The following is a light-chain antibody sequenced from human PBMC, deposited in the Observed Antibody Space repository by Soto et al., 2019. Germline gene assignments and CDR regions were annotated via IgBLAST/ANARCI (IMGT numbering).Light chain of an antibody. J-gene: IGLJ1*01. CDR3: TSYTSSITYV. Sequence: QSVLTQPVSVSGSPGQSITISCTGTSSDVGGYNYVSWYQQHPGKAPKLMIYEVSNRPSGVSNRFSGSKSGNTASLTISGLQAEDEADYYCTSYTSSITYVFGTGTKVTV. CDR2: EVS. V-gene: IGLV2-14*01. CDR1: SSDVGGYNY.